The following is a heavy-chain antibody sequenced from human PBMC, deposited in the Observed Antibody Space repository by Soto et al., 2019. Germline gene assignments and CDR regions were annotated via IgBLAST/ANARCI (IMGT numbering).Heavy chain of an antibody. CDR3: ARQATTSWSY. CDR2: IYYDGTT. D-gene: IGHD2-2*01. J-gene: IGHJ4*02. V-gene: IGHV4-39*01. Sequence: QLEMQASGPGLVRPSETLSVTCGVSGDSISNNAYYWGWIRQPPGKGLEWIGSIYYDGTTYYSPSLKSRVTISLDTSMNQFSLKVTSVSAADTAMYYCARQATTSWSYWGQGSLVTVSS. CDR1: GDSISNNAYY.